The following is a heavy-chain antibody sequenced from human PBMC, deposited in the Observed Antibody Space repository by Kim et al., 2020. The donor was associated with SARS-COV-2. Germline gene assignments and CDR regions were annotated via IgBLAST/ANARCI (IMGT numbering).Heavy chain of an antibody. D-gene: IGHD2-8*01. CDR2: IWYDGSNK. CDR3: ASSMLSIGFPDAFDI. Sequence: GGSLRLSCAASGFTLSSYGMHWVRRAPGKGLEWVAVIWYDGSNKYYADSVKGRFTISRDNSKNTLYLQMNSLRAEDTAVYYCASSMLSIGFPDAFDIWGQGTMVTVSS. V-gene: IGHV3-33*01. CDR1: GFTLSSYG. J-gene: IGHJ3*02.